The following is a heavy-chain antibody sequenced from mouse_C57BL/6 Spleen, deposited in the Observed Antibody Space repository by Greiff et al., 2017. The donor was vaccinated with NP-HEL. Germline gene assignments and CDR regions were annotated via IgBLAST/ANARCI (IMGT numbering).Heavy chain of an antibody. CDR1: GYTFTSYW. J-gene: IGHJ3*01. Sequence: VKLQESGAELVKPGASVKMSCKASGYTFTSYWITWVKQRPGQGLEWIGDIYPGSGSTNYNEKFKSKATLTVDTSSSTAYMQLSSLTSEDSAVYYCAREGNWAWFAYWGQGTLVTVSA. CDR3: AREGNWAWFAY. CDR2: IYPGSGST. D-gene: IGHD4-1*01. V-gene: IGHV1-55*01.